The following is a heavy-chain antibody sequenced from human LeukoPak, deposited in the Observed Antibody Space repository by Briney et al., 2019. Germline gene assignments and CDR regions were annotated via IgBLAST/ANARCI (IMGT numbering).Heavy chain of an antibody. CDR1: GFTFSSYA. CDR3: AKTSFRSGAFDI. Sequence: GGSLRLSCVASGFTFSSYAMHWVRQAPGKGLEWVSLISWDGGSTYYADSVKGRFTISRDNSKNSLYLQMNSLRAEDTALYYCAKTSFRSGAFDIWGQGTMVTVSS. V-gene: IGHV3-43D*03. CDR2: ISWDGGST. J-gene: IGHJ3*02. D-gene: IGHD3-10*01.